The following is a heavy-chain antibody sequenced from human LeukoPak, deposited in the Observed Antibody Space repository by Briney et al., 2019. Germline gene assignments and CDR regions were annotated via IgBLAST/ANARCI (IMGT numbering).Heavy chain of an antibody. CDR2: LNEDGSTA. CDR1: GFTFSIYW. J-gene: IGHJ5*02. V-gene: IGHV3-74*01. D-gene: IGHD1-26*01. Sequence: PGGSLRLSCAASGFTFSIYWMHWVRQGPGKGLMSVSRLNEDGSTANYADSVKAQFTMSRDNAKGKVFLEMRGLTVEDTAIYFCVRERIYYSDLAYKERENFDPWGRGTLVTVSS. CDR3: VRERIYYSDLAYKERENFDP.